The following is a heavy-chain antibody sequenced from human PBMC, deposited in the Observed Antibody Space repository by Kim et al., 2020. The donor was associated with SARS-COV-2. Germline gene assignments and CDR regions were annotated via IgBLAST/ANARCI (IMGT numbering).Heavy chain of an antibody. CDR2: INCGTGNT. Sequence: ASVKVSCKASAYTFTTYAMHWVRQAPGQRLDWMGWINCGTGNTKYSQKFQGRVTMTRDTSATSVYMELSSLRSDDTAVYYCAGEGGYSGRTQDGMDVWGQGTTVTVSS. CDR1: AYTFTTYA. J-gene: IGHJ6*02. CDR3: AGEGGYSGRTQDGMDV. D-gene: IGHD3-10*01. V-gene: IGHV1-3*01.